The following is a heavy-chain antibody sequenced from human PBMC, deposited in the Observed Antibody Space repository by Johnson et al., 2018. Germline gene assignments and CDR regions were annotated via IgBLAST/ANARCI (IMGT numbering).Heavy chain of an antibody. CDR3: ARDGHTSYDSSGYVPSEYFQH. D-gene: IGHD3-22*01. V-gene: IGHV3-30*03. CDR1: GFTFSSYG. Sequence: QVQLVESGGGVVQPGRSLRLSCAASGFTFSSYGMHWVRQAPGKGLEWVAVISYDGSNKYYADSVTGRFTISRDNSKNTRYLQMNSLRAEDTAVYYCARDGHTSYDSSGYVPSEYFQHWGQGTLVTVSS. J-gene: IGHJ1*01. CDR2: ISYDGSNK.